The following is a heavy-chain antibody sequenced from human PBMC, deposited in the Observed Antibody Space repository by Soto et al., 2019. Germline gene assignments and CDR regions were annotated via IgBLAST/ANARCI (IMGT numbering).Heavy chain of an antibody. CDR1: GGSMSRYY. D-gene: IGHD1-1*01. CDR3: ARGLTISSTDGPLDP. V-gene: IGHV4-59*01. Sequence: TSETLSLTCTVSGGSMSRYYWTWIRQPPGKGLEWIGNIHYTGSTNYNPSLKSRVTILLGTSTSQFSLKVSSVTAADTAVYYCARGLTISSTDGPLDPWGHGTLVTVSS. J-gene: IGHJ5*02. CDR2: IHYTGST.